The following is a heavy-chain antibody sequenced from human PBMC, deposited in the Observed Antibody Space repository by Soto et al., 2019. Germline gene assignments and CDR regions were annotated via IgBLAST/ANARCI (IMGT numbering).Heavy chain of an antibody. CDR1: GGSLGSYY. CDR3: VREIQGPLGWFAP. D-gene: IGHD5-18*01. J-gene: IGHJ5*02. V-gene: IGHV4-4*07. Sequence: QVQLQESGPGLVKPSETLSLSCTVSGGSLGSYYWSWIRQPAGERLEWIGRIHISGDTNYNPSLESRVTMSVDRPKNQFSLNVNSVTAADTATYYCVREIQGPLGWFAPWGQGTLVTVSS. CDR2: IHISGDT.